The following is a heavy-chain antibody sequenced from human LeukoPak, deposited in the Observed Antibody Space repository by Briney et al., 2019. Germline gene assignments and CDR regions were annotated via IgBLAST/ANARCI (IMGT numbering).Heavy chain of an antibody. CDR2: IYYSGST. V-gene: IGHV4-59*01. Sequence: PSETLSLTCTVSGGSISSYYWSWIRQPPGKGLEWIGYIYYSGSTNYNPSLKSRVTISVDTSKNQFSLKLSSVTAADTAVYYCARVGYNGAFDIWGQGTMVTVSS. CDR3: ARVGYNGAFDI. CDR1: GGSISSYY. D-gene: IGHD5-18*01. J-gene: IGHJ3*02.